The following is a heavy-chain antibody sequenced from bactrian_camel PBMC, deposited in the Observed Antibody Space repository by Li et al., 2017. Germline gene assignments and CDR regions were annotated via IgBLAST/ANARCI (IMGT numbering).Heavy chain of an antibody. Sequence: LSCAASGYTYNRNCMAWFRQAPGKEREGVARIATGSGNTYYADSVKGRFTVSQDYARRTVYLQMNSLKPEDTAIYTCAARPGWEYCYQTDYDYPNWGQGTQVTVSS. CDR3: AARPGWEYCYQTDYDYPN. CDR2: IATGSGNT. D-gene: IGHD5*01. J-gene: IGHJ4*01. V-gene: IGHV3S25*01. CDR1: GYTYNRNC.